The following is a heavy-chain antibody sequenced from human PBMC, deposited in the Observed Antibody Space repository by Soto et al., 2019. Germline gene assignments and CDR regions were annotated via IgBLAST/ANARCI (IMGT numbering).Heavy chain of an antibody. J-gene: IGHJ6*03. Sequence: EVQLVESGGVLVKPGGSLRLSCAASGFTFSNAWMSWVRQAPGKGLEWVGRIKSKTDGGTTDYAAPVKGRFTISRDDSKNTMYMQTNTLKTEYAAVYYGTAVGGSGSQPPQSYYDYYMDVWGKGTTVTVSS. CDR3: TAVGGSGSQPPQSYYDYYMDV. D-gene: IGHD3-10*01. CDR1: GFTFSNAW. V-gene: IGHV3-15*01. CDR2: IKSKTDGGTT.